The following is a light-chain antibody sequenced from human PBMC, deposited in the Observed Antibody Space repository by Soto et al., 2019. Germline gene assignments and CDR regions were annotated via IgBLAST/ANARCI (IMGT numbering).Light chain of an antibody. CDR1: ESIGNY. CDR3: QQSYSTRSGA. Sequence: DIQMTQSPSSLSASVGDRVVITCRASESIGNYLNWYQQKAGEAPKLLIYVASSLESGVPSRFSGSGFGTDFTLNINSLPPEDFATYYCQQSYSTRSGAFGQGTKVEIK. CDR2: VAS. V-gene: IGKV1-39*01. J-gene: IGKJ1*01.